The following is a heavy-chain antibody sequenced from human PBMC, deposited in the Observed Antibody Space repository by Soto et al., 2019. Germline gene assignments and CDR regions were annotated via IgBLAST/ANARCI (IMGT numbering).Heavy chain of an antibody. CDR2: ISVDNGNT. Sequence: ASVKVSCKASGYTFTTSGISWVRQAPGQGLEGMGWISVDNGNTNYAQKFQGRVTMTRDTSTNTAYMELRSLRSDDTAVYYCARHGSSTDFDYWGQGALVTVSS. J-gene: IGHJ4*02. D-gene: IGHD5-12*01. CDR3: ARHGSSTDFDY. CDR1: GYTFTTSG. V-gene: IGHV1-18*01.